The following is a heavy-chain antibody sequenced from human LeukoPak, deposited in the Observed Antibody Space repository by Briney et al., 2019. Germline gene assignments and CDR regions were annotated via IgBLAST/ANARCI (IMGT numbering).Heavy chain of an antibody. V-gene: IGHV3-49*03. Sequence: GGSLRLSCTASGFTFGDYAMSWFRQAPGKGLEWVGFIRSKAYGGTTEYAASVKGRFTISRDDSKSIAYLQMNSLKTEDTAVYYCTRDMGTYYDFWSGYNTPFDYWGQGTLVTVSS. CDR3: TRDMGTYYDFWSGYNTPFDY. CDR2: IRSKAYGGTT. J-gene: IGHJ4*02. D-gene: IGHD3-3*01. CDR1: GFTFGDYA.